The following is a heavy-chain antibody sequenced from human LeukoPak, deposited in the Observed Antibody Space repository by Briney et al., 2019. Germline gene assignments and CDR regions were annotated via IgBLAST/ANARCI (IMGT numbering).Heavy chain of an antibody. Sequence: GGSLRLSCAASGFTFSSYEMNWVRQAPGKGLERVSYISSSGSTIYYADSVKGRFTISRDNAKNSLYLQMNSLRAEDTAVYYCARVGYCRGGSCYLFLKSWAVDYWGQGTLVTVSS. J-gene: IGHJ4*02. CDR2: ISSSGSTI. V-gene: IGHV3-48*03. CDR3: ARVGYCRGGSCYLFLKSWAVDY. CDR1: GFTFSSYE. D-gene: IGHD2-15*01.